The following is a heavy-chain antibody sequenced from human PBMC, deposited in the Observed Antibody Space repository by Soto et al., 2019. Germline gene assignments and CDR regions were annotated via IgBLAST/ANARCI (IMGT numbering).Heavy chain of an antibody. Sequence: QAGGSLRLSCAASGFTFSSYAMSWVRQAPGKGLEWVSAISGSGGSTYYADSVKGRFTISRDNSKNTLYLQMNSLRAEDTAVYYCAKEEQWLVRGRYYYYYGMDVWGQGTTVTV. CDR2: ISGSGGST. D-gene: IGHD6-19*01. J-gene: IGHJ6*02. CDR3: AKEEQWLVRGRYYYYYGMDV. CDR1: GFTFSSYA. V-gene: IGHV3-23*01.